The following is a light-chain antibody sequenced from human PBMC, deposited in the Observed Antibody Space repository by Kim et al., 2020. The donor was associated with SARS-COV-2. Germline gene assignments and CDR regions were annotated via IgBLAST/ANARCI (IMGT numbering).Light chain of an antibody. CDR2: DAS. CDR1: QDIRKY. CDR3: QQFDALPFT. V-gene: IGKV1-33*01. Sequence: DIQMTQSPSSLSASVGDRVTITCQASQDIRKYLNWYQQEPGRAAKLLIYDASILKTGVPSRFSGSVAGTEYTFTISSLQPEDIATYFCQQFDALPFTFGQGTKLEI. J-gene: IGKJ2*01.